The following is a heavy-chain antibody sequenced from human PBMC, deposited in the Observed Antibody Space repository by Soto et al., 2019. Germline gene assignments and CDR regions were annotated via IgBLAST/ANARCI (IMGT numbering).Heavy chain of an antibody. CDR2: ISASGGST. CDR1: GLTFSSYA. D-gene: IGHD2-2*01. Sequence: EVQLLDSGGGLVQPGGSLRLSCAASGLTFSSYAMSWVRQAPGKGLEWVSSISASGGSTDYADSVKARFTISRDNSKNTVYLQINSLRAEDTAVYYCRGIVVVTSAPFFDYWGQGTLVTVSS. V-gene: IGHV3-23*01. CDR3: RGIVVVTSAPFFDY. J-gene: IGHJ4*02.